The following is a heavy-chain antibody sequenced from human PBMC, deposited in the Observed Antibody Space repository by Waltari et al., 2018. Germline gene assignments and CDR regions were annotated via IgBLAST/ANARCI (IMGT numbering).Heavy chain of an antibody. CDR1: GGSISSYY. J-gene: IGHJ4*02. Sequence: QVQLQESGPGLVKPSETLSLTCTVSGGSISSYYWSWIRQPPGKGLEWIGYIYYSGSTNYTPSLKSRVTISVDTSKNQFSLKLSSGTAADTAVYYCARGWGDIVVVPAAIEGTVVVVAATLDYWGQGTLVTVSS. CDR2: IYYSGST. CDR3: ARGWGDIVVVPAAIEGTVVVVAATLDY. V-gene: IGHV4-59*01. D-gene: IGHD2-2*01.